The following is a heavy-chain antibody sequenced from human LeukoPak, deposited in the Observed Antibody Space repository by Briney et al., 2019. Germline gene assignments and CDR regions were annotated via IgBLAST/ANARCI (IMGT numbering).Heavy chain of an antibody. V-gene: IGHV4-34*01. CDR1: GGSFSGYY. CDR2: INHSGST. CDR3: ARAPGFGYYYMDV. D-gene: IGHD3-16*01. J-gene: IGHJ6*03. Sequence: SGTLSLTCAVYGGSFSGYYWSWIRQPPGKGLEWIGEINHSGSTNYNPSLKSRLTISVDTSKNQLSLKLRSVTAADTAVYYCARAPGFGYYYMDVWGKGTTVIVSS.